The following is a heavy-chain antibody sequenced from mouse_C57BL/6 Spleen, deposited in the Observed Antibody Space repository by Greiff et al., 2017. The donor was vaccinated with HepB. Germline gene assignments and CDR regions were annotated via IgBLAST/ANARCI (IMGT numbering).Heavy chain of an antibody. CDR2: IYPGDGDT. CDR1: GYAFSSSW. Sequence: VQLQQSGPELVKPGASVKISCKASGYAFSSSWMNWVKQRPGKGLEWIGRIYPGDGDTNYNGKFKGKATLTADKSSSTAYMQLSSLTSEDSAVYFCARDSSGYVRFAYWGQGTLVIVSA. J-gene: IGHJ3*01. V-gene: IGHV1-82*01. CDR3: ARDSSGYVRFAY. D-gene: IGHD3-2*02.